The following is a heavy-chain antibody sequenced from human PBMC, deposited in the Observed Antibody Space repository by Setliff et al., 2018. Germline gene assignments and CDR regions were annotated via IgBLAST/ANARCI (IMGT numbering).Heavy chain of an antibody. Sequence: SLRLSCAASGFTFSSYGMHWVRQAPGKGLEWVAVIWYDGSNKYYADSVKGRFTISRDNSKNTLYLQMNSLRAEDTAVYYCARATTVVTRAVDAFDIWGQGTMVTVSS. V-gene: IGHV3-33*01. CDR2: IWYDGSNK. CDR1: GFTFSSYG. J-gene: IGHJ3*02. D-gene: IGHD4-17*01. CDR3: ARATTVVTRAVDAFDI.